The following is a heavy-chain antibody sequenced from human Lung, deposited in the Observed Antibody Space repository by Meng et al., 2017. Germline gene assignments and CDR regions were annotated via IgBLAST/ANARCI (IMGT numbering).Heavy chain of an antibody. CDR2: TNDRSKWYN. D-gene: IGHD6-19*01. CDR1: GDRFSSNSAA. V-gene: IGHV6-1*01. Sequence: QVHLLQSGRGLVKPSQTLSLTCAISGDRFSSNSAAWNWIRQPPSRGLEWLGRTNDRSKWYNGYAVSVRSRITIDPDTSKNQFSLQLNSVTPEDTAVYYCARSQQWLDSWGQGTLVTVSS. J-gene: IGHJ4*02. CDR3: ARSQQWLDS.